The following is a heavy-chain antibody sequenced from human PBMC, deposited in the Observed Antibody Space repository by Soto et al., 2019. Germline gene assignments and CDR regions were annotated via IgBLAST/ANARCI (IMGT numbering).Heavy chain of an antibody. CDR2: ISYDGSNK. D-gene: IGHD2-21*01. V-gene: IGHV3-30-3*01. Sequence: QVQLVESGGGVVQPGRSLRLSCAASGFTFSSYAMHWVRQAPGKGLEWVAVISYDGSNKYYADSVKGRFTISRDNSKNTLYLQMNSLRAEDTAVYYCARDPSVINYGMDVWGQGTTVTVSS. CDR3: ARDPSVINYGMDV. J-gene: IGHJ6*02. CDR1: GFTFSSYA.